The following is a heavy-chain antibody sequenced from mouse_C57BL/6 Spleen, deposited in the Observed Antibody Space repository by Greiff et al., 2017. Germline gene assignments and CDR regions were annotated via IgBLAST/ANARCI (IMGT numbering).Heavy chain of an antibody. CDR3: AKGPYSNYYAMDY. D-gene: IGHD2-5*01. J-gene: IGHJ4*01. Sequence: EVQLQESGGGLVKPGGSLKLSCAASGFTFSSYAMSWVRQTPEKRLEWVATISDGGSYTYYPDNVKGRFTISRDNAKNNLYLQMSHLKSEDTAMYYCAKGPYSNYYAMDYWGQGTSVTVSS. CDR1: GFTFSSYA. CDR2: ISDGGSYT. V-gene: IGHV5-4*01.